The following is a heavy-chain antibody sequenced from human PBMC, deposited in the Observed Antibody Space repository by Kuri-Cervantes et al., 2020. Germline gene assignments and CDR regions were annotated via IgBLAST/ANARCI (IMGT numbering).Heavy chain of an antibody. CDR2: ISGSGGST. CDR1: GFTFSSYA. CDR3: ARDRAHHYYGSGSPYHSRTPYYYYGMDV. D-gene: IGHD3-10*01. V-gene: IGHV3-23*01. Sequence: GESLKISCAASGFTFSSYAMTWVRQAPGKGLEWVSAISGSGGSTYYADSVKGRFTISRDNSKNTLYLQMNSLRAEDTAVYYCARDRAHHYYGSGSPYHSRTPYYYYGMDVWGQGTTVTVSS. J-gene: IGHJ6*02.